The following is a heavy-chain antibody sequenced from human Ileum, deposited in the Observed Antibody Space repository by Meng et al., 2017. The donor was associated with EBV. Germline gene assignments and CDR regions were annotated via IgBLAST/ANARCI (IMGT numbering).Heavy chain of an antibody. CDR1: GFPLTTSGVG. J-gene: IGHJ4*02. Sequence: QITLRECGPTVEQPTETLTLICTFSGFPLTTSGVGVGWIRQPPGKAPECLAIIYWDNDRRYNPSLKTRLAISKDTSKNQVVLTMTNMGPVDTAIYYCAHRLSGSIWDGGYFDYWGQGILVTVSS. D-gene: IGHD6-13*01. CDR2: IYWDNDR. V-gene: IGHV2-5*02. CDR3: AHRLSGSIWDGGYFDY.